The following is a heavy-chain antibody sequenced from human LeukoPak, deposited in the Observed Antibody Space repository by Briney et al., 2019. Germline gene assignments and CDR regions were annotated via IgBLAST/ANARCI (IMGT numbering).Heavy chain of an antibody. Sequence: ASVKVSCKASGYPFTSYYMHWVRQAPGQGLEWMGIINPSGGSTTYAQKFQGRVTMTRDTSTSTVYMELSSLRSEDTGVYHCARTMAITVAGTAFGMDVWGQGTTVTVSS. V-gene: IGHV1-46*01. CDR2: INPSGGST. D-gene: IGHD6-19*01. CDR3: ARTMAITVAGTAFGMDV. CDR1: GYPFTSYY. J-gene: IGHJ6*02.